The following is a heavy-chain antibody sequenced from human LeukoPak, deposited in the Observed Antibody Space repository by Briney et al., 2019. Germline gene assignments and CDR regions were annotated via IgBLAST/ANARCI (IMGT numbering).Heavy chain of an antibody. D-gene: IGHD2-15*01. CDR1: GYTFTGYY. V-gene: IGHV1-2*02. CDR2: INPNSGGT. Sequence: GASVKVSCKASGYTFTGYYMHWVRQAPGQGPEWMGWINPNSGGTNYAQKFQGRVTMTRDTSISTAYMELSRLRSDDTAVYYCAREADIYCSGGSCYKPWGQGTLVTVSS. CDR3: AREADIYCSGGSCYKP. J-gene: IGHJ5*02.